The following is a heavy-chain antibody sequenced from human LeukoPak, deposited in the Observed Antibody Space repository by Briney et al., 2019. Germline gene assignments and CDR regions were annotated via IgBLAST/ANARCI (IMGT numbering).Heavy chain of an antibody. J-gene: IGHJ6*03. Sequence: ASVKVSCKASGYTFTSYDINWVRQATGQGLEWMGWMNPNSGNTGYARKFQGRVTMTRNTSISTAYMELSSLRSEDTAVYYCARRLYYYYYYYMDVWGKGTTVTISS. CDR2: MNPNSGNT. V-gene: IGHV1-8*01. CDR1: GYTFTSYD. CDR3: ARRLYYYYYYYMDV.